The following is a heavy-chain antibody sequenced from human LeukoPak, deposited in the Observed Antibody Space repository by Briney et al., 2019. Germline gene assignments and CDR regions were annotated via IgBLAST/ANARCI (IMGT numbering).Heavy chain of an antibody. Sequence: PGGSLRLSCAASGFTFSAYSMNWVRQAPGKGLEWISYIGISSGNTKYADSVKGRFTISGDKAKNSLYLQMNSLRVEDTAVYYCARDNSPIPETFVYRDPYDFYFDYWGQGTLVTVSS. CDR2: IGISSGNT. CDR3: ARDNSPIPETFVYRDPYDFYFDY. CDR1: GFTFSAYS. J-gene: IGHJ4*02. D-gene: IGHD4-23*01. V-gene: IGHV3-48*01.